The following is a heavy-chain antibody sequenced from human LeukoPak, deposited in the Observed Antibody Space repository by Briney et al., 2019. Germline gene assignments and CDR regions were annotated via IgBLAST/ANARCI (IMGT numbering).Heavy chain of an antibody. J-gene: IGHJ5*02. V-gene: IGHV3-21*01. CDR2: ISSSSSYI. CDR3: ERDRYYDSSGQNWFDP. D-gene: IGHD3-22*01. CDR1: GFTFSSYS. Sequence: GGSLRLSCAASGFTFSSYSMNWVRQAPGKGLEWVSSISSSSSYIYYSDSVKGRFTISRDNAKKSLDLQMKSLRAEDTDVYYCERDRYYDSSGQNWFDPWGQGTMVTVSS.